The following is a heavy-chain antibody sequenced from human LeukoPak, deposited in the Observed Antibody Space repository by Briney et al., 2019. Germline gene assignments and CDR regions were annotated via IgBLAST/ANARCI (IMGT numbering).Heavy chain of an antibody. D-gene: IGHD6-6*01. Sequence: SETPSLTCTVSGGSIRRYYCRWIRHPAGKGLVWLGRIYTSGCTNFNPSLKSRVTMSVATSKHQFSLKLSSVTAADTAVYYCARDRVAARRCDAFDIWGQGTMVTVSS. CDR3: ARDRVAARRCDAFDI. CDR2: IYTSGCT. V-gene: IGHV4-4*07. J-gene: IGHJ3*02. CDR1: GGSIRRYY.